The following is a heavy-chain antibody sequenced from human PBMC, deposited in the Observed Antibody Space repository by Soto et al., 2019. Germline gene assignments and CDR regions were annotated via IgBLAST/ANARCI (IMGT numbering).Heavy chain of an antibody. J-gene: IGHJ6*02. CDR3: TRLRSSGPPGDSYFYYGMEV. Sequence: QPQLQESGPGLVKPSETLSLTCTVSGGSISSASYYWGWFRQPAGKGLEWIGSIYYSGTSFYNLSLKSRVSMSVDRSKNQFSLKLRSVTAADTAEYFCTRLRSSGPPGDSYFYYGMEVWGRGTRVTVSS. V-gene: IGHV4-39*01. D-gene: IGHD6-25*01. CDR2: IYYSGTS. CDR1: GGSISSASYY.